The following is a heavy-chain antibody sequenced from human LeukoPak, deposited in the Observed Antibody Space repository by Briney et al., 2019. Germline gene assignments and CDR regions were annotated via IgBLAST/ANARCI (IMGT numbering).Heavy chain of an antibody. Sequence: GGSLRLSCAASGFTFSSYSMNWVRQAPGKGLEWVSSISSSSSYIYYADSVKGRFTISRDNAKNSLYLQMNSLRAEDTAVYYCARDRGYYDSSGYPDYWGQGTLVTVSS. J-gene: IGHJ4*02. CDR2: ISSSSSYI. CDR3: ARDRGYYDSSGYPDY. CDR1: GFTFSSYS. V-gene: IGHV3-21*01. D-gene: IGHD3-22*01.